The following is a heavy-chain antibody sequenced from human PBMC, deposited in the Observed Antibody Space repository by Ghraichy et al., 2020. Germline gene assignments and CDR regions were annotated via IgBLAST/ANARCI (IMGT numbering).Heavy chain of an antibody. D-gene: IGHD6-19*01. Sequence: SETLSLTCAISGDSVSSNSAAWNWIRQSPSRGLEWLGRTYYRSKWYNDYAVSVKSRITINPDTSKNQFSLQLNSVTPEDTAVYYCARDGIAVAGSRATGYHLFHPWGPGTLVPVSS. V-gene: IGHV6-1*01. CDR2: TYYRSKWYN. J-gene: IGHJ5*02. CDR3: ARDGIAVAGSRATGYHLFHP. CDR1: GDSVSSNSAA.